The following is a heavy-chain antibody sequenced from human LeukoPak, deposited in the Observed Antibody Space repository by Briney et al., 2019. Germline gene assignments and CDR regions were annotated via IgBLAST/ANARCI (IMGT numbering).Heavy chain of an antibody. J-gene: IGHJ4*02. Sequence: SETLSLTCVVYGGSFSGYYWSWVRQPPGKGLEWIGDINHSGSTNYNPSLKSRVTISVDTSKNQFSLKLSSVTAADTAVYYCARGTMTTVTYYFDYWGQGTLVTVSS. V-gene: IGHV4-34*01. CDR3: ARGTMTTVTYYFDY. CDR1: GGSFSGYY. CDR2: INHSGST. D-gene: IGHD4-17*01.